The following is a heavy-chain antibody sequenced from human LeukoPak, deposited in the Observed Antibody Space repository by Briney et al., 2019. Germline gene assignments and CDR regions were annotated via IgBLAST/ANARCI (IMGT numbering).Heavy chain of an antibody. D-gene: IGHD1-26*01. CDR1: GYTFNKYG. J-gene: IGHJ1*01. CDR3: ARGYSGSYVTPDAEYFQH. V-gene: IGHV1-18*01. CDR2: IGTYNDNI. Sequence: ASVKVSCKASGYTFNKYGITWVRQAPGQGLEWMGWIGTYNDNIYYAQKFQGRVSMTTDTSTATADMELSSLRSEDTAAYYCARGYSGSYVTPDAEYFQHWGQGTLVTVSS.